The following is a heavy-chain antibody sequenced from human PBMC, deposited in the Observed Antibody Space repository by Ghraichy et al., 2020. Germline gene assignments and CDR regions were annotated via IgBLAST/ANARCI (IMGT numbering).Heavy chain of an antibody. D-gene: IGHD6-19*01. CDR2: IKQDGSEK. CDR1: GFTFSSYW. Sequence: GGSLRLSCAASGFTFSSYWMSWVRQAPGKGLEWVANIKQDGSEKNYLASTKGRFTISRDNAKNSLYLQMTRLGAEDTAFYYCVREQQWLDTKSYFDYWGQGILVTVSS. CDR3: VREQQWLDTKSYFDY. V-gene: IGHV3-7*01. J-gene: IGHJ4*02.